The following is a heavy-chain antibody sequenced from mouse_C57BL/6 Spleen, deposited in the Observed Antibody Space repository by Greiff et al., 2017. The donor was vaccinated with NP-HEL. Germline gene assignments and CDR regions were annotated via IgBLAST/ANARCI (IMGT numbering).Heavy chain of an antibody. CDR2: ISYDGSN. J-gene: IGHJ4*01. CDR3: AREGIYYYEKGAMDY. D-gene: IGHD1-1*01. Sequence: EVKLMESGPGLVKPSQSLSLTCSVTGYSITSGYYWNWIRQFPGNKLEWMGYISYDGSNNYNPSLKNRISITRDTSKNQFFLKLNSVTTEDTATYYCAREGIYYYEKGAMDYWGQGTSVTVSS. CDR1: GYSITSGYY. V-gene: IGHV3-6*01.